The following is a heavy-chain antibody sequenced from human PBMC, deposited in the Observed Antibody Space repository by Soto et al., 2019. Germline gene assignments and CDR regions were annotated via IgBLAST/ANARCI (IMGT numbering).Heavy chain of an antibody. D-gene: IGHD1-26*01. CDR2: IYPGDSDT. CDR1: GYSFTSYW. V-gene: IGHV5-51*01. CDR3: ARQQAGGSYLGVYYYGMDV. J-gene: IGHJ6*02. Sequence: GESLKISCKGSGYSFTSYWIGWVRQMPGKGLERMGIIYPGDSDTRYSPSFQGQVTISADKSISTAYLQWSSLKASDTAMYYCARQQAGGSYLGVYYYGMDVWGQGTTVTVSS.